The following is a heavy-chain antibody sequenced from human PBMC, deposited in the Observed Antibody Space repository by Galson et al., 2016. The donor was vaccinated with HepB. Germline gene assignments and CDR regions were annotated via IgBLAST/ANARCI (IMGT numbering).Heavy chain of an antibody. CDR3: ARVGGPSAPSAFGF. Sequence: TLSLTCSVSGDSISTYYWTWIRQPAGKGLEWIGRIHSSGATNNNPSPQRQVTMSVDTSKNQLSLNLRSVTAADTAVYYCARVGGPSAPSAFGFWGQGTLVSVSS. CDR2: IHSSGAT. CDR1: GDSISTYY. D-gene: IGHD1-26*01. V-gene: IGHV4-4*07. J-gene: IGHJ3*01.